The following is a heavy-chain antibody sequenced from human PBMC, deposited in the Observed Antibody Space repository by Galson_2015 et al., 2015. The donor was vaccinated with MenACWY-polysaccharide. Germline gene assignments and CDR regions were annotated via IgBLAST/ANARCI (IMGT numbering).Heavy chain of an antibody. D-gene: IGHD1-26*01. CDR2: ISSSGDDK. Sequence: SLRLSCAASGFTFSTYAMHWVRQAPGQGLEWMATISSSGDDKYYADSVKGRFTISRDNSNNTLYLGMSSLRAGDTVVYYCVKNGYTGSSYGYFDSRGQGTLGTFPS. J-gene: IGHJ4*02. CDR3: VKNGYTGSSYGYFDS. CDR1: GFTFSTYA. V-gene: IGHV3-30*18.